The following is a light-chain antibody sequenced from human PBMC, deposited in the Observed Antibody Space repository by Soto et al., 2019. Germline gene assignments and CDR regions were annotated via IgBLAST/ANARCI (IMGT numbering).Light chain of an antibody. J-gene: IGKJ3*01. CDR3: QHYGTSPIT. V-gene: IGKV3-20*01. CDR1: QSVGNS. Sequence: EVVLTRSPGTLSLSPGERATLSCRASQSVGNSLVWYQQKPGQAPRLLIYGARGRATGIPDRFSGSGFGTDFTLTISRLEPEDYAVYYCQHYGTSPITFGPRTKVDIK. CDR2: GAR.